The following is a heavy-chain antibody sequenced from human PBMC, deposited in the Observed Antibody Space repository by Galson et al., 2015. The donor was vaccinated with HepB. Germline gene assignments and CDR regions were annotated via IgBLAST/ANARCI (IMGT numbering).Heavy chain of an antibody. V-gene: IGHV3-23*01. Sequence: SLRLSCAASGFTFAAYAMSWVRQAPGKGLEWVSTVSGGGDSTYYADSVKGRFTISRDKNTLFLQMNSLRAEDTAVYYCAKDRVVRGIMGGWAYWGQGTLVTVSS. CDR2: VSGGGDST. CDR3: AKDRVVRGIMGGWAY. D-gene: IGHD3-10*01. J-gene: IGHJ4*02. CDR1: GFTFAAYA.